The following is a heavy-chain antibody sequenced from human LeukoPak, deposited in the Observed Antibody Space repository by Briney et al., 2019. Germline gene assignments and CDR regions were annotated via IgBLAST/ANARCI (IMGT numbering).Heavy chain of an antibody. CDR3: ASQNGYGDLDY. CDR2: IHYSGDT. CDR1: GGSIHY. Sequence: PSETLSLTCSVSGGSIHYWSWIRQPPGRGLEWIGYIHYSGDTNYNPSLRSRVTISVDTSKNQFSLKLSSVTAADTAVYYCASQNGYGDLDYWGQGTLVTVSS. V-gene: IGHV4-59*11. J-gene: IGHJ4*02. D-gene: IGHD4-17*01.